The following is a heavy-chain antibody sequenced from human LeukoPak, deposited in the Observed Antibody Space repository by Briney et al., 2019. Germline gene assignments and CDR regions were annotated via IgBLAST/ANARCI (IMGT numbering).Heavy chain of an antibody. J-gene: IGHJ4*02. V-gene: IGHV4-59*01. CDR3: ARAGYSNSCFDY. Sequence: SETLSLTCTVSGGSISSYYWSWIRQPPGKGLEWIGYIYYSGSTNYNPSLKSRVTISVDTSKNQFSLKLSSVTAADTAVYYCARAGYSNSCFDYWGQGTLVTVSS. CDR1: GGSISSYY. CDR2: IYYSGST. D-gene: IGHD6-13*01.